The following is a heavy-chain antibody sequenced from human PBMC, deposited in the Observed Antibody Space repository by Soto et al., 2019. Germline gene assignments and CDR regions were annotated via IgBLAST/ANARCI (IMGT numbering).Heavy chain of an antibody. D-gene: IGHD1-1*01. V-gene: IGHV4-61*01. CDR3: ARDHPVPGRDMFDP. Sequence: QVQLQESGPGLVKPSETLSLTCTVSGGSVSSGSYYWSWIRQPPGKGLEWIGYIYYSGSTNYNPSPRSRVTISVDTSKNQFSLKLSSVTAADTAVYYCARDHPVPGRDMFDPWGQGTLVTVSS. J-gene: IGHJ5*02. CDR1: GGSVSSGSYY. CDR2: IYYSGST.